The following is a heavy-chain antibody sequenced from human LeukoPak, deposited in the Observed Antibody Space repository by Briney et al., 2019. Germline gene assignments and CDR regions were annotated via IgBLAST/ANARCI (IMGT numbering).Heavy chain of an antibody. Sequence: PGGSLRLSCAASGFTFSSHWMSWVRQAPGKGLEWVSAISGSGASTYYADSVKGRFTISRDNSKNTLYLQMNSLRAEDTAVYYCAKYEYSSSSRYFNYWGQGTLVTVSS. CDR3: AKYEYSSSSRYFNY. CDR2: ISGSGAST. V-gene: IGHV3-23*01. J-gene: IGHJ4*02. CDR1: GFTFSSHW. D-gene: IGHD6-6*01.